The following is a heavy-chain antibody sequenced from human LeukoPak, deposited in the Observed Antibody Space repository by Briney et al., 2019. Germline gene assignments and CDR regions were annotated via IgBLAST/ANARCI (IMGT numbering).Heavy chain of an antibody. Sequence: GALRLSCAASGFTFSSYSMNRVRQAPGKGLEWVSSISSSSSYIYYADSVKGRSTISRDNAKNSLYLQMNSLRAEDTAVYYCAREWPSSDAFDIWGQGTMVTVSS. J-gene: IGHJ3*02. V-gene: IGHV3-21*01. CDR3: AREWPSSDAFDI. D-gene: IGHD5-12*01. CDR1: GFTFSSYS. CDR2: ISSSSSYI.